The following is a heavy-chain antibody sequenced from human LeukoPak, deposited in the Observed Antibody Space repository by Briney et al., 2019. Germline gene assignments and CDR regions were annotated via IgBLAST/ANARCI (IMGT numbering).Heavy chain of an antibody. V-gene: IGHV3-30-3*01. CDR3: ASSGIVGATEAFDI. J-gene: IGHJ3*02. D-gene: IGHD1-26*01. CDR2: ISYDGSNK. Sequence: GGSLRLSCAASGFTFSSYAMHWVRQAPGKGLEWVAVISYDGSNKYYADSVKGRFTISRDNSKNTLYLQMNSLRAEDTAVYYCASSGIVGATEAFDIWGQGTMVTVSS. CDR1: GFTFSSYA.